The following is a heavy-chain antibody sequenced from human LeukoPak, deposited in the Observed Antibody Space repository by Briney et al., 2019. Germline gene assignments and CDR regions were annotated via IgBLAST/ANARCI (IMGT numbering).Heavy chain of an antibody. CDR3: AKRYNSEYLAPVQN. V-gene: IGHV3-21*01. Sequence: GGSLRLSCAASGFTFSSYGLNWVRQAPGKGLEWVSSISSSSTYIYYADSVKGRFTISRDNAKNSLYLQMNSLRAEDTAVYYCAKRYNSEYLAPVQNWGQGTLVTISS. CDR2: ISSSSTYI. J-gene: IGHJ4*02. CDR1: GFTFSSYG. D-gene: IGHD1-1*01.